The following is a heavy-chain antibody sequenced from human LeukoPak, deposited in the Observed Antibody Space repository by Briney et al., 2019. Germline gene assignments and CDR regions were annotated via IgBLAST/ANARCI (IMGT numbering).Heavy chain of an antibody. CDR1: GGSISSSTYY. V-gene: IGHV4-39*01. CDR3: ASGIDARSDSSV. D-gene: IGHD6-19*01. J-gene: IGHJ4*02. CDR2: INYSGRT. Sequence: SETLSLTCSVSGGSISSSTYYWGWIRQSPVKGLEWIGSINYSGRTFYNPSLKSRVAMSVDMFNNQFSLKLTSVTATDTAVYYCASGIDARSDSSVWGQGTLVTVSS.